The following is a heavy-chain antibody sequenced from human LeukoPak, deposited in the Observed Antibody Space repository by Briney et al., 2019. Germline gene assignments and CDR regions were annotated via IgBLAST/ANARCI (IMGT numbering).Heavy chain of an antibody. D-gene: IGHD3-16*01. J-gene: IGHJ1*01. CDR2: THTSGST. V-gene: IGHV4-4*07. Sequence: PSETLSLTCTFSGGSITSYYWSWIRQPAGKGLEWIGRTHTSGSTNYNPSLKSRVTMSVDTSKNQFSLKLSSVTAADTAVYYCAKDDAWGRYKHWGQGTLVTVSS. CDR3: AKDDAWGRYKH. CDR1: GGSITSYY.